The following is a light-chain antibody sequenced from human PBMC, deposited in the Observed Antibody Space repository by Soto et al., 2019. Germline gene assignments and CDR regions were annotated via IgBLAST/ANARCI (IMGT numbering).Light chain of an antibody. V-gene: IGKV3-20*01. CDR2: GAS. J-gene: IGKJ2*01. Sequence: IALTQSPGTLSLSPGERATLSCRASQRVSSNYVAWYQHKPGQAPRLLIHGASIRATGFPDRFSGSGSGTDFTLSISRLEPEDFAVYYCHQYGTLPYAFGQGTKLQIK. CDR3: HQYGTLPYA. CDR1: QRVSSNY.